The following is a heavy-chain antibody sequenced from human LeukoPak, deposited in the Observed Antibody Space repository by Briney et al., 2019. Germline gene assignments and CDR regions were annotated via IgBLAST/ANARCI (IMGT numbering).Heavy chain of an antibody. CDR2: IIPIFGTA. V-gene: IGHV1-69*13. Sequence: SVKVSCKASGGTFSSYAISWVRQAPGQGLEWMGGIIPIFGTANYAQTFQGRVTITADESTSTAYMELSSLRSEDTAVYYCATTYYNILTGLSWGQGTLVTVSS. D-gene: IGHD3-9*01. J-gene: IGHJ4*02. CDR1: GGTFSSYA. CDR3: ATTYYNILTGLS.